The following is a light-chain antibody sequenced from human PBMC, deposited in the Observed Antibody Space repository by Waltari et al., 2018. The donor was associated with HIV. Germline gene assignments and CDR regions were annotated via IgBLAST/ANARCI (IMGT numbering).Light chain of an antibody. J-gene: IGLJ1*01. V-gene: IGLV2-11*01. CDR3: CSYAGSYTFYV. CDR1: SSDVGGYNY. CDR2: DGS. Sequence: QSALTQPRSVSGSPGQSVTISCTGTSSDVGGYNYVSWYQQHPGKAPKLMIYDGSKRPSGVPERFSGSKSGNTASLTISGLQAEDEADYYCCSYAGSYTFYVFGTGTKVTVL.